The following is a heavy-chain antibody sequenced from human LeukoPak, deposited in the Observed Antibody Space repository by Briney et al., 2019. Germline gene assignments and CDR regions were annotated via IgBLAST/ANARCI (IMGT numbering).Heavy chain of an antibody. D-gene: IGHD3/OR15-3a*01. Sequence: KPSETLSLTCTVSGGSISSYYWSWIRQPPGKGLEWIGYIYYSGSTNYNPSLKSRVTISADTSKNQFSLKLSSVTAADTAVYYCARSHSVWTSFDYWGQGTLVTVSS. CDR1: GGSISSYY. CDR3: ARSHSVWTSFDY. V-gene: IGHV4-59*01. CDR2: IYYSGST. J-gene: IGHJ4*02.